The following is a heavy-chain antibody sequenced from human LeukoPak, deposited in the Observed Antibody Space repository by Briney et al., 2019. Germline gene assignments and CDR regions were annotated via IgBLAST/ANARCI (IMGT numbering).Heavy chain of an antibody. D-gene: IGHD3/OR15-3a*01. Sequence: GGSLRLSCAASGFTFSDYSMHWVRQAPGKGLNWVAFIRYDGNNKYYADSVKGRFTISRDNSKNMLYLQMNSLRAEDTALYYCAKDLSSGTGRGFDHWGQGTLVSVSS. CDR2: IRYDGNNK. V-gene: IGHV3-30*02. CDR1: GFTFSDYS. J-gene: IGHJ4*02. CDR3: AKDLSSGTGRGFDH.